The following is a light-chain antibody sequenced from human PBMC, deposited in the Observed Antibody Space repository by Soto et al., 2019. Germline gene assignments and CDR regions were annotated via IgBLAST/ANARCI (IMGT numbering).Light chain of an antibody. V-gene: IGLV4-69*01. CDR3: QTWGTGIHWV. J-gene: IGLJ3*02. CDR2: LDSDGSH. CDR1: GGHSSYA. Sequence: QPVLTQSPSASASLGASIKLTCTLSGGHSSYAIAWYQQQPQKGPRFLMKLDSDGSHTKGDGIPDRFSGSTSGTEHYLTISSLQSEDEADYCCQTWGTGIHWVFGGGTKLTVL.